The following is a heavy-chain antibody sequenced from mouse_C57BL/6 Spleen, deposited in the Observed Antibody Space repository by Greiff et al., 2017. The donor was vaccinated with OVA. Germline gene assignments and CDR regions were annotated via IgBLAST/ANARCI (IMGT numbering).Heavy chain of an antibody. CDR1: GFSFNTYA. V-gene: IGHV10-1*01. J-gene: IGHJ4*01. CDR3: VRESYAMDY. CDR2: IRSKSNNYAT. Sequence: DVQLQESGGGLVQPTGSLKLSCAASGFSFNTYAMNWVRQAPGKGLEWVARIRSKSNNYATYYADSVKDRFTISRDDSESMLYLQMNNLKTEDTAMYYCVRESYAMDYWGQGTSVTVSS.